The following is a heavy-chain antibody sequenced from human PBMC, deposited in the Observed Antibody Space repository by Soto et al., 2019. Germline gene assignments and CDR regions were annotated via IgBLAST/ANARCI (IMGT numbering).Heavy chain of an antibody. J-gene: IGHJ4*02. Sequence: QVQLVQSGAEVKKPGASVKVSCKASGYTFTSYAMHWVRQAPGQRLEWMGWINAGNGNTKYSQKFKGRVTITRDTSASTAYMELSSLRSEDTAVYYCARGPGGPGGPGDYWGQGTLVTVSS. D-gene: IGHD2-15*01. CDR1: GYTFTSYA. V-gene: IGHV1-3*01. CDR2: INAGNGNT. CDR3: ARGPGGPGGPGDY.